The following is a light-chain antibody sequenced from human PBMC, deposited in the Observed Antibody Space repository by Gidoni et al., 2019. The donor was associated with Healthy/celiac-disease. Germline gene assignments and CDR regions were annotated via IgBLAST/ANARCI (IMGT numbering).Light chain of an antibody. CDR1: QRVSSSY. CDR3: QQYGSAPGT. V-gene: IGKV3-20*01. CDR2: GPS. Sequence: DIVFTQSPGTLSLSPGERATLSCRAGQRVSSSYLDWYQQKPGQAPRLLIYGPSRRANGSPDRFSGSGSGTDFTLAISRLEPEDFAVYYCQQYGSAPGTFGQGTKVEIK. J-gene: IGKJ1*01.